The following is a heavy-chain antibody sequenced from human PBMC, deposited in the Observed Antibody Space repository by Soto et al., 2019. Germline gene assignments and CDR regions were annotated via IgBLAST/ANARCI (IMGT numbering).Heavy chain of an antibody. CDR3: ARGSTWQGRDWFDP. D-gene: IGHD6-13*01. V-gene: IGHV4-39*01. CDR1: DESVSNSGYY. CDR2: VSFSGSK. Sequence: SETLSHTSSVCDESVSNSGYYGGWIRPSPGKRLEWIGSVSFSGSKYYNPSLRSRVTFSVDTSKTLISLKLRSVTAADTAVYYCARGSTWQGRDWFDPWGQGNLVTVSS. J-gene: IGHJ5*02.